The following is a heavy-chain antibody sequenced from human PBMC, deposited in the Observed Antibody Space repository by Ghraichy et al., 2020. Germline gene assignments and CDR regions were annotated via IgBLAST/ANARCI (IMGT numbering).Heavy chain of an antibody. CDR1: GGSFSGYY. D-gene: IGHD3-10*01. Sequence: SETLSLTCAVYGGSFSGYYWSWIRQPPGKGLEWIGEINHSGSTNYNPSLKSRVTISVDTSKNQFSLKLSSVTAADTAVYYCARGPRLSGSGSYYGYYYYGMDVWGQGTTVTVSS. CDR2: INHSGST. J-gene: IGHJ6*02. CDR3: ARGPRLSGSGSYYGYYYYGMDV. V-gene: IGHV4-34*01.